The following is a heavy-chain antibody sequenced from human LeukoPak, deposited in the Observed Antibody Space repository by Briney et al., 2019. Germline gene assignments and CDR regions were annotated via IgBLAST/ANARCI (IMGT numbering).Heavy chain of an antibody. D-gene: IGHD2-2*01. V-gene: IGHV3-48*01. Sequence: GGSLRLSCAASGFTFSSYSMNWVRQAPGKGLEWVSYISSSGGTIYYADSVKGRFTISRDDAKNSLYLQMNSLRAEDTAVYYCARDLRGYCSGTSCYDNWFDPWGQGTLVTVSS. CDR2: ISSSGGTI. J-gene: IGHJ5*02. CDR3: ARDLRGYCSGTSCYDNWFDP. CDR1: GFTFSSYS.